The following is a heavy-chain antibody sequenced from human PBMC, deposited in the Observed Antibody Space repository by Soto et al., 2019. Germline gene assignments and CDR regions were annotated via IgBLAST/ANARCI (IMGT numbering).Heavy chain of an antibody. J-gene: IGHJ4*02. V-gene: IGHV3-11*01. Sequence: GGSLRLSCAASGFTFSDYYMSWIRQAPGKGLEWVSYISSSGSTIYYADSVKGRFTISRDNAKNSLYLQMNSLRAEDTAMYFCARFDFWSGYSYYFDYWGQGTLVTVSS. CDR1: GFTFSDYY. D-gene: IGHD3-3*01. CDR2: ISSSGSTI. CDR3: ARFDFWSGYSYYFDY.